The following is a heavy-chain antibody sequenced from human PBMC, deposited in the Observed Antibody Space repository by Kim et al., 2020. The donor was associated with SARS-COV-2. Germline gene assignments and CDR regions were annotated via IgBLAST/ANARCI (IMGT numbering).Heavy chain of an antibody. V-gene: IGHV4-59*01. D-gene: IGHD3-3*01. CDR2: TYYSGST. CDR1: GGSISSYY. CDR3: ARASRSTIFGVVTAPGAFDI. Sequence: SETLSLTCTVSGGSISSYYWSWIRQLPGKGLEWIGYTYYSGSTNYNPSLKSRVTISVDTSKNQFSLKLSSVTPADTAVYYCARASRSTIFGVVTAPGAFDIWGQGTMVTVSS. J-gene: IGHJ3*02.